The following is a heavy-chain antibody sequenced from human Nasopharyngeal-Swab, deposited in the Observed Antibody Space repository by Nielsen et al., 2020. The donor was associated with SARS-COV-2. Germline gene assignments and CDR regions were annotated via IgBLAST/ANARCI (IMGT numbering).Heavy chain of an antibody. J-gene: IGHJ4*02. V-gene: IGHV4-31*03. CDR2: IYYSGST. CDR3: ASTAAAFDN. CDR1: GGSINSGGYY. Sequence: SETLSLTCTDSGGSINSGGYYWSWIRQHPGKGLEWIGYIYYSGSTFYNPSLESRVAMSVDTSKNQFSLNLSSVTAADAAVYYCASTAAAFDNWGQGTLATVSS. D-gene: IGHD6-25*01.